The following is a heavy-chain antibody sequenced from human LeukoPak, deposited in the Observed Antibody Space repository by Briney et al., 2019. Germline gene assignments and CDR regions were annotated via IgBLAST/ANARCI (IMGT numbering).Heavy chain of an antibody. Sequence: GGSLRLSCAASGFTFSSYSMNWVRQAPGKGLEWVSSISSSSYIYYADSVKGRFTISRDNAKNSLYLQMNSLRAEDTAVYYCAGDGLYYYDSKDYWGQGTLVTVSS. D-gene: IGHD3-22*01. J-gene: IGHJ4*02. CDR3: AGDGLYYYDSKDY. V-gene: IGHV3-21*01. CDR1: GFTFSSYS. CDR2: ISSSSYI.